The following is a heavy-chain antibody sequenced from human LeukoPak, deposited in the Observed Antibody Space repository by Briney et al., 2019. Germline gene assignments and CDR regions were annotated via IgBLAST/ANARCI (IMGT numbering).Heavy chain of an antibody. CDR1: GYTFTGYY. V-gene: IGHV1-2*02. CDR2: INPNSGGT. Sequence: ASVKVSCKASGYTFTGYYMHWVRKAPGQGLESMGWINPNSGGTNYAQKCQGRVTMTRDTSISTAYTELSRLRSDDTAVYYCASVPGGESLYYYYGMDVWGQGTTVTVSS. D-gene: IGHD3-10*01. J-gene: IGHJ6*02. CDR3: ASVPGGESLYYYYGMDV.